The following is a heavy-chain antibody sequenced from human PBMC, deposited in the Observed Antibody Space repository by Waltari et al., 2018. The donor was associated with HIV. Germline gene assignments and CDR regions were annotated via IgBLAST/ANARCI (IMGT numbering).Heavy chain of an antibody. CDR1: GFPFSSSW. J-gene: IGHJ4*02. CDR3: ASLQILTGYLGSY. D-gene: IGHD3-9*01. Sequence: EVQLVESGGGLVQPGGSLRLSCAASGFPFSSSWMHWVRQAQGKGLVCVSRINSDGSSTRYADSVRGRFTISRDNAKNMVYLQMNSLRAEDTAVYYCASLQILTGYLGSYWGQGTLVTVSS. CDR2: INSDGSST. V-gene: IGHV3-74*01.